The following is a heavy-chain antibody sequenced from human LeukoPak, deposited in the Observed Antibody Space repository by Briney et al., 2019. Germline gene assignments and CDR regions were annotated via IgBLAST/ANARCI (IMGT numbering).Heavy chain of an antibody. CDR1: GFTFSRYW. Sequence: GGSLRLSCAASGFTFSRYWMNWVRQAPGKGLEWVANINEDGNEKYYVDSVKGRLTISGDNARNSLYLQMNSLRAEDTAVYYCARGTLLWFGESRFDYWGQGILVTVSS. CDR3: ARGTLLWFGESRFDY. V-gene: IGHV3-7*04. J-gene: IGHJ4*02. CDR2: INEDGNEK. D-gene: IGHD3-10*01.